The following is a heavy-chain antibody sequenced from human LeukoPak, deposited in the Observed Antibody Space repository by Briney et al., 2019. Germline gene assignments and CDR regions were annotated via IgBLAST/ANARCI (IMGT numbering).Heavy chain of an antibody. CDR2: VNPSGGST. D-gene: IGHD3-9*01. CDR1: GYTFTSYY. CDR3: ARDLYDILGFDY. V-gene: IGHV1-46*01. Sequence: ASVKVSCKASGYTFTSYYMHWVRQAPGQGLEWMGIVNPSGGSTSYAQKFQGRVTMTRDTSISTAYMELSRLRSDDTAVYYCARDLYDILGFDYWGQGTLVTVSS. J-gene: IGHJ4*02.